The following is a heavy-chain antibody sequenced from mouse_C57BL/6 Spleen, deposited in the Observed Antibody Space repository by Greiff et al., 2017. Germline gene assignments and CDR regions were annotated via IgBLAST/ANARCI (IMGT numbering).Heavy chain of an antibody. CDR3: ARHREANWDPFAY. Sequence: EVQGVESGGGLVKPGGSLKLSCAASGFTFSSYTMSWVRQTPEKRLEWVATISGGGGNTYYPDSVKGRFTISRDNAKNTLYLQMSSLRSEDTALYYCARHREANWDPFAYWGQGTLVTVSA. D-gene: IGHD4-1*01. J-gene: IGHJ3*01. CDR2: ISGGGGNT. V-gene: IGHV5-9*01. CDR1: GFTFSSYT.